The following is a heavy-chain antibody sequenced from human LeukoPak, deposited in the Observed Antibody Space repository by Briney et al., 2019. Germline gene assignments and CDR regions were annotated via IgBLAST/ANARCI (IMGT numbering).Heavy chain of an antibody. CDR1: GFTFSRYS. Sequence: GGSLRLSCAASGFTFSRYSMNWVRQAPGKGLEWVSSISSSSNYIYYADSLKGRFSISRDNAENTLYLQMNSLRADDTAVYYCAKATGYLLWGQGTLVTVSS. CDR3: AKATGYLL. D-gene: IGHD1-14*01. CDR2: ISSSSNYI. J-gene: IGHJ4*02. V-gene: IGHV3-21*04.